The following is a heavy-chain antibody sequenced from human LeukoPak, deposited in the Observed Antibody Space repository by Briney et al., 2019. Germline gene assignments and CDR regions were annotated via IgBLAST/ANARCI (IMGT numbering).Heavy chain of an antibody. J-gene: IGHJ4*02. CDR2: INGIGGST. CDR1: GLTFDDYA. CDR3: ARDKVYDLSTLFDF. V-gene: IGHV3-20*04. D-gene: IGHD2-8*01. Sequence: GGSLRLSCAAYGLTFDDYAMHWVRHPPGKVLEWVSGINGIGGSTDYADSVKGRFTISRDKAKNSLYLQMNSLGAEDTALYYCARDKVYDLSTLFDFWGQGTLVTVSS.